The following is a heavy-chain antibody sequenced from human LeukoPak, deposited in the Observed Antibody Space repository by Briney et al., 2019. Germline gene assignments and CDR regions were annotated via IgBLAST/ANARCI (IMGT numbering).Heavy chain of an antibody. CDR1: GCTYISYA. CDR3: AKDGGDIVVVVAADGINWFDP. Sequence: GWALRLSCAATGCTYISYAMSWVRQAGGKGVDGVAAISGGGGNTYYADSVKGRFTISRDNSKNTLSLQMNSLRAEDTAVYYCAKDGGDIVVVVAADGINWFDPWGQGTLVTVSS. D-gene: IGHD2-15*01. CDR2: ISGGGGNT. V-gene: IGHV3-23*01. J-gene: IGHJ5*02.